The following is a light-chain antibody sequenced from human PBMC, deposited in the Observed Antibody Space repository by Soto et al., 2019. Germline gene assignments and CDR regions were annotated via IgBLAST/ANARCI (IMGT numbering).Light chain of an antibody. Sequence: QSVLTQPASVSGSPGQSIAISCTGTSSDVGGYNYVSWYQQHPGKAPKLMVYDVSNGPSGVSNRFSGSKSGNTASLTISGLQAEDEADYYCSSYTSSSTYVFGTGTQLTVL. CDR2: DVS. J-gene: IGLJ1*01. V-gene: IGLV2-14*01. CDR3: SSYTSSSTYV. CDR1: SSDVGGYNY.